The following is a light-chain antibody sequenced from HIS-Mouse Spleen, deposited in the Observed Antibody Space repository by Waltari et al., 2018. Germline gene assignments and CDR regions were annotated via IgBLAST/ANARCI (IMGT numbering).Light chain of an antibody. V-gene: IGLV3-10*01. CDR1: ALPTTY. CDR3: YSTDSSGNHRV. CDR2: EDS. J-gene: IGLJ2*01. Sequence: SYELTQPPSVSVSPGQTARITCSGHALPTTYAYRYQQKSGQAPVLVIYEDSKRPSGIPERFSGSSSGTMATLTISGAQVEDEADYYCYSTDSSGNHRVFGGGTKLTVL.